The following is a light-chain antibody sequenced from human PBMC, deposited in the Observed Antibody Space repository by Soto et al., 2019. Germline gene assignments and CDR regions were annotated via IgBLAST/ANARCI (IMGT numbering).Light chain of an antibody. V-gene: IGLV2-23*03. CDR2: EGS. Sequence: QSALTQPASVSGSPGQSITISCTGTSSDVGSYNLVSWYQQHPGKAPKLIIYEGSKRPSGVSNRFSGSKSGSTASLTISGLQTEDEADYYCCSYAGTFTFLSGGGTKVTVL. CDR1: SSDVGSYNL. CDR3: CSYAGTFTFL. J-gene: IGLJ2*01.